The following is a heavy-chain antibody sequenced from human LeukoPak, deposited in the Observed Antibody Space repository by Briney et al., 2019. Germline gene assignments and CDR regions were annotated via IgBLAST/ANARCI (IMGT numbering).Heavy chain of an antibody. D-gene: IGHD3-22*01. CDR3: ARDLELTYYDSSGYDY. CDR2: ISSSGTTM. CDR1: GFTFSSYE. J-gene: IGHJ4*02. V-gene: IGHV3-48*03. Sequence: GGSLRLTCAASGFTFSSYEMNWVRQAPGKGLEWVSYISSSGTTMYYADSMKGRLTISRDNAKNTLYLQMNSLRAEDTAVYYCARDLELTYYDSSGYDYWGQGTPVTVSS.